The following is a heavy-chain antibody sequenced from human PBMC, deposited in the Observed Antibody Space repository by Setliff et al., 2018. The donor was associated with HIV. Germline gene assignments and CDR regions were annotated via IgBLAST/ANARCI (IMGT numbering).Heavy chain of an antibody. CDR2: IYLSGST. Sequence: SETLSLTCAVSGYSIGGSYYWAWIRQPPGKGLEWIANIYLSGSTNYNPSLKGRVTISLDTSKNQFYLKLNSVTAADTAIYYCTRGGPTVAYGVDVWGQGTTVTVSS. D-gene: IGHD4-17*01. V-gene: IGHV4-38-2*01. CDR1: GYSIGGSYY. CDR3: TRGGPTVAYGVDV. J-gene: IGHJ6*02.